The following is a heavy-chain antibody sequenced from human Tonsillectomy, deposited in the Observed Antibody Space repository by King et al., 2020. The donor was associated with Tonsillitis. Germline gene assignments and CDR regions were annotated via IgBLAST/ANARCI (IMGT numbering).Heavy chain of an antibody. CDR2: INYSGNT. CDR3: ARQMGGRGDY. V-gene: IGHV4-39*01. CDR1: GGSIISSTYF. J-gene: IGHJ4*02. D-gene: IGHD1-26*01. Sequence: QLQESGPGLVKPSETLSLTCTVSGGSIISSTYFWAWIRQPPGRGLEWIGTINYSGNTYYTPSLKSRVTISVDTSKNQFSLKVNSVTAADTAVYYCARQMGGRGDYWGQGTLVTVSS.